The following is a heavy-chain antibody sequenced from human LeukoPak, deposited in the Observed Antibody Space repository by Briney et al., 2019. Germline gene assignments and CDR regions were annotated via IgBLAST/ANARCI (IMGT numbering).Heavy chain of an antibody. V-gene: IGHV3-23*01. CDR1: GFTFDDYT. CDR2: ISGSGGST. D-gene: IGHD5-18*01. CDR3: AKNQMGYSYGPNWFDP. Sequence: GGSLRLSCAASGFTFDDYTFHWVRQAPGRGLEWVSAISGSGGSTYYADSVKGRFTISRDNSKNTLYLQMNSLRAEDTAVYYCAKNQMGYSYGPNWFDPWGQGTLVTVSS. J-gene: IGHJ5*02.